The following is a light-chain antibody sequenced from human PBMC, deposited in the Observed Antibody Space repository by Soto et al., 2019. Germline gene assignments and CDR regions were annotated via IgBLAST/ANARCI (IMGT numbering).Light chain of an antibody. J-gene: IGLJ2*01. CDR1: NSNIGSNP. V-gene: IGLV1-44*01. CDR2: SNY. Sequence: QSLLTQPPAASLTPGQRVTISCSVSNSNIGSNPVHCYQQFPGTAPKVLIYSNYQRPSGVPDRFSGSKSGTSASLAISGLQSEDEADYYCAAWDDRLSDLLFGGGTKVTVL. CDR3: AAWDDRLSDLL.